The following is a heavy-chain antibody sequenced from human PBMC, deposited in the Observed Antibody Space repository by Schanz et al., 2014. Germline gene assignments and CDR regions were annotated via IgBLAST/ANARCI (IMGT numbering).Heavy chain of an antibody. D-gene: IGHD6-19*01. J-gene: IGHJ4*02. CDR2: ISDSGTYT. CDR3: AASSGWHPSTDY. CDR1: GFVFGDYY. Sequence: QVQVVQSGGGLVKPGGSLRLSCAASGFVFGDYYMTWIRQAPGKGLEWLSYISDSGTYTNYADSVKGRFTISRDNAKRSVYLQMNRLRVEDTTVYYCAASSGWHPSTDYWGQGTLVTVSS. V-gene: IGHV3-11*05.